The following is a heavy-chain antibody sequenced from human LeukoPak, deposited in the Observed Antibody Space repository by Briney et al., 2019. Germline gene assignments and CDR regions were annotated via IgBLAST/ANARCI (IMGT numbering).Heavy chain of an antibody. CDR3: AREWSGIAAAGTGGVWTWFDP. J-gene: IGHJ5*02. V-gene: IGHV3-21*01. Sequence: GGSLRLSCAASGFTFSSYSMNWVRQAPGKGLEWVSSISSSSSYIYYADSVKGRFTISRDNAKNSLYLQMSSLRAEDTAVYYCAREWSGIAAAGTGGVWTWFDPWGQGTLVTVSS. CDR2: ISSSSSYI. D-gene: IGHD6-13*01. CDR1: GFTFSSYS.